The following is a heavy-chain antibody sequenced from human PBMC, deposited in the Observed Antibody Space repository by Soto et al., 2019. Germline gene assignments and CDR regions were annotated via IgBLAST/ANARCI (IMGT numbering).Heavy chain of an antibody. CDR3: ARENSGSGGMDV. D-gene: IGHD3-22*01. CDR1: SDSISSTNW. CDR2: VYHSGST. V-gene: IGHV4-4*02. J-gene: IGHJ6*02. Sequence: QVQLQESGPGLVKPSGTLSLTCAVSSDSISSTNWWSWVRRPPGQGLEWIGEVYHSGSTNYNPSLRSRVTISVDKSKNQFSLKLTSVTAADTAVYYCARENSGSGGMDVWGQGTTVTVSS.